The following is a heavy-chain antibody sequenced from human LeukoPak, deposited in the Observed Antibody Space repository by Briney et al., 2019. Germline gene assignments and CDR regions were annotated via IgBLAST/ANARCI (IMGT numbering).Heavy chain of an antibody. CDR2: ISTSSIYI. V-gene: IGHV3-21*01. D-gene: IGHD3-22*01. Sequence: GGSLRLSCAASGFTFSSYNMNWVRQAPGKGLEWVSSISTSSIYIYYADSVKGRFTISRDNAKNSLYLQMDSLRAEDTAVYYCARGDYYDSSGYITPFDYWGQGTLVTVSS. CDR3: ARGDYYDSSGYITPFDY. J-gene: IGHJ4*02. CDR1: GFTFSSYN.